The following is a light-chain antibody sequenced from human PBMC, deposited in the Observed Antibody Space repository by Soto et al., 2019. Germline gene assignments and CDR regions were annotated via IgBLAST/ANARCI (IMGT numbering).Light chain of an antibody. Sequence: EVVLTQSPGTLSLSRGERATLSCRASERIYSAYLGWYQQKPGHSPRLLIYGTSSRATGIPDRFSGSGSGTEFTLTISSLQSEDFAVYYCQQYNNWPFTFGQGTRLEIK. J-gene: IGKJ5*01. CDR3: QQYNNWPFT. V-gene: IGKV3-20*01. CDR1: ERIYSAY. CDR2: GTS.